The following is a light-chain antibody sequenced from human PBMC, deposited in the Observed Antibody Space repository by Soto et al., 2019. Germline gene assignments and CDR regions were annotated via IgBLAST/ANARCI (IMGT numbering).Light chain of an antibody. CDR1: QGISSA. Sequence: AIQLTQSPSSLSASVGDRVTITCRASQGISSALAWYQQKPGKAPKLLIYKASSLEGGVPSRFSGSGSGTVFTLTISSLQPDDFATYYCQQYNTYYTFGQGTRLEI. CDR3: QQYNTYYT. V-gene: IGKV1-13*02. CDR2: KAS. J-gene: IGKJ5*01.